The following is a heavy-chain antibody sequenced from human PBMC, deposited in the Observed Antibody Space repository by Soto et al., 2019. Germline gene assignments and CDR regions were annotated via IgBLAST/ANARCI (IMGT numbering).Heavy chain of an antibody. CDR1: GFTFSSYA. CDR3: ATPGGRLYDILTGYYMGGAFDI. CDR2: ISGSGGGT. J-gene: IGHJ3*02. D-gene: IGHD3-9*01. Sequence: GGSLRLSCAASGFTFSSYAMRWVRQAPGKGLEWVSAISGSGGGTYYADSVKGRFTISRDNSKNTLYLQMNSLRAEDTAVYYCATPGGRLYDILTGYYMGGAFDIWGQGTMVTVSS. V-gene: IGHV3-23*01.